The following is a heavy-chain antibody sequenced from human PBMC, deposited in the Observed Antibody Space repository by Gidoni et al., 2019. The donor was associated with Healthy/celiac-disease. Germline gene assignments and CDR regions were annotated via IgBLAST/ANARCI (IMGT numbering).Heavy chain of an antibody. CDR3: AREHYDFWSGYYTRSLGV. D-gene: IGHD3-3*01. J-gene: IGHJ6*02. Sequence: QVQLQESGPGLVKPSENLSLTCTVSGGSVSRGSYYWSWIRQPPGKGLEWIGYIYYSGSTNYNPSLKSRVTISVDTSKNQFSLKLSSVTAADTAVYYCAREHYDFWSGYYTRSLGVWGQGTTVTVSS. V-gene: IGHV4-61*01. CDR1: GGSVSRGSYY. CDR2: IYYSGST.